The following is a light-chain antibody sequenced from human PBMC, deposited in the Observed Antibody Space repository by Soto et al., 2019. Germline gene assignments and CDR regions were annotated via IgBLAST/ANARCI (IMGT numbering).Light chain of an antibody. CDR2: GAS. CDR1: QSVSSN. J-gene: IGKJ5*01. CDR3: QQYNNWHLIT. Sequence: EIVMTQSPATLSVSPGERATLSCRASQSVSSNLAWYQQKPGQAPRLLIYGASTRATGIPARFSGSGSGTELTLTITSLQSEDFAVYYCQQYNNWHLITFGQGTRLEIK. V-gene: IGKV3-15*01.